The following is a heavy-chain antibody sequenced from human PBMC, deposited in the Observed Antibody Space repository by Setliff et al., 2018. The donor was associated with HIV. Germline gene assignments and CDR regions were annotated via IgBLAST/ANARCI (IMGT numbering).Heavy chain of an antibody. D-gene: IGHD6-13*01. Sequence: ASVKVSCKASGYTFTTYNITWVRQAPGQGLEWMGWINPNTGNPTYAQGFTGRFVFSLDTSVSTAYLQISSLEAQDTGVYYCARRSHSVGTSWPFDHWGQGTQVTV. J-gene: IGHJ4*02. CDR3: ARRSHSVGTSWPFDH. CDR2: INPNTGNP. V-gene: IGHV7-4-1*02. CDR1: GYTFTTYN.